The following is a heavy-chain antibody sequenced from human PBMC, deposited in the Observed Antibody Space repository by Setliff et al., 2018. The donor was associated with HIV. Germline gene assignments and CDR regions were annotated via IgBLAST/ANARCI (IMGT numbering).Heavy chain of an antibody. CDR2: INPSGSIT. J-gene: IGHJ4*02. CDR1: GYIFNSYE. CDR3: TREPPRRRGTVTGDY. Sequence: ASVMVSCKASGYIFNSYEMHWVRQAPGQGLEWMGIINPSGSITSYAQKLQGRVTMTRDTATSTVYLELRSLRSEDTAVYYCTREPPRRRGTVTGDYWGQGTLVTVS. D-gene: IGHD4-17*01. V-gene: IGHV1-46*02.